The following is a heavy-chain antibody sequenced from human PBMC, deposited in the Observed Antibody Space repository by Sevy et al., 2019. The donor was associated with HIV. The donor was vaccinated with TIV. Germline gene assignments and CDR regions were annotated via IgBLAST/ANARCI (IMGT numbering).Heavy chain of an antibody. Sequence: GGSLRLSCAASGFTVSNNYMNWVRQAPGKGLEWVSVIYSGGSTYYADSVKGRFTISRDNSKNTLYLQMNSLRAEDTAVYYCATGGLHYSLWAFDIWGQGTMVIVSS. CDR3: ATGGLHYSLWAFDI. D-gene: IGHD2-15*01. CDR2: IYSGGST. J-gene: IGHJ3*02. CDR1: GFTVSNNY. V-gene: IGHV3-53*01.